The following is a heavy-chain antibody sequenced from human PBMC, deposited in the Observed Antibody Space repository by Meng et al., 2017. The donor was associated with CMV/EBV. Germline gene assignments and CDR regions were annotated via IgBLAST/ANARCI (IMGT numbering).Heavy chain of an antibody. CDR3: ARPIAAAGNDYYGMDV. V-gene: IGHV5-51*01. D-gene: IGHD6-13*01. J-gene: IGHJ6*02. CDR2: IYPGDSDT. Sequence: KVSCKGSGYSFTSYWIGWVRQMPGKGLEWMGIIYPGDSDTSYSPSFQGQVTITADKSISTAYMEWSSLKASDTAMYYCARPIAAAGNDYYGMDVWGQGTTVTVSS. CDR1: GYSFTSYW.